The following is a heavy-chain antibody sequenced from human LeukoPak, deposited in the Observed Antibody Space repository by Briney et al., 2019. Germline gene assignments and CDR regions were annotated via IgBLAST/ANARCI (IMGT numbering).Heavy chain of an antibody. CDR3: ASKGGNDWEYFFDY. Sequence: GESLRLSCAASGFTFSTYGMHWVRQAPGKGLEWAAVISYDGSNKYYADSVKGRFTISRDNSKNTLYLQMNSLRAEDTAVYYCASKGGNDWEYFFDYWGQGTLVTVSS. CDR1: GFTFSTYG. CDR2: ISYDGSNK. V-gene: IGHV3-30*03. D-gene: IGHD1-1*01. J-gene: IGHJ4*02.